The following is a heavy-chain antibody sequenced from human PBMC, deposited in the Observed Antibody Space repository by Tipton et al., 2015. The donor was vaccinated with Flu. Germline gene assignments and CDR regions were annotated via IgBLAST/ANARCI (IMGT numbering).Heavy chain of an antibody. CDR2: INHSGST. V-gene: IGHV4-34*01. Sequence: LRLSCAVYGGSFSGYYWSWIRQPPGKGLEWIGEINHSGSTNYNPSLKSRVTISVGTSKNQFSLKLSSVTAADTAVYYCARHSTGRVLDYWGQGTLVTVSS. J-gene: IGHJ4*02. CDR3: ARHSTGRVLDY. D-gene: IGHD4-17*01. CDR1: GGSFSGYY.